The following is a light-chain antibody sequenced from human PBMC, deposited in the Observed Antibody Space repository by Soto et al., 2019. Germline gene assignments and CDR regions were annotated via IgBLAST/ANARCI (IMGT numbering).Light chain of an antibody. CDR1: DDISNY. V-gene: IGKV1-33*01. J-gene: IGKJ3*01. CDR3: QQYANLPLT. Sequence: DIQMTQSPSSLSASVGDRVTITCQASDDISNYLNWYQQKPGKAPKVLIYDASHLESGVPSRFSGGGSATEFTFTISSLQAEDIATYYCQQYANLPLTFGPGTKVDIK. CDR2: DAS.